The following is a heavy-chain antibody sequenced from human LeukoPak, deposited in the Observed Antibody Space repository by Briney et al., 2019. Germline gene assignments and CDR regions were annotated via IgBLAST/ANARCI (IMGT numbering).Heavy chain of an antibody. V-gene: IGHV3-15*01. J-gene: IGHJ6*03. Sequence: VTAGGSLRLSCAASGFTFSNAWMSWVRQAPGKGLEWVGRIKSKTDGGTTDYTAPVKGRFTISRDDSKNTLYLQMNSLKTEDTAVYYCTTSGVTITYYYYMDVWGKGTTVTVSS. CDR3: TTSGVTITYYYYMDV. CDR2: IKSKTDGGTT. D-gene: IGHD5-12*01. CDR1: GFTFSNAW.